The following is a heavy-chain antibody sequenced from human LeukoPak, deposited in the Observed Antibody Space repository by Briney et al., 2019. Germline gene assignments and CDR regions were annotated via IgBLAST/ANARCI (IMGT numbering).Heavy chain of an antibody. J-gene: IGHJ4*02. CDR2: ISRGGNSI. CDR1: GFTFSDYY. Sequence: GGSLRLSCAASGFTFSDYYMNWLRQAPGKGLEWVSSISRGGNSIYYTDSVKGRFTISRDNAKNSLYLQMNSLRAEDTAIYYCARGQYLDYRGLGTLVTVSS. CDR3: ARGQYLDY. V-gene: IGHV3-11*01.